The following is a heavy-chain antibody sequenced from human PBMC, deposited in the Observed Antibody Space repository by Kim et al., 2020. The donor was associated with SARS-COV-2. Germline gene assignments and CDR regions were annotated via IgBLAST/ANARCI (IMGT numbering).Heavy chain of an antibody. V-gene: IGHV3-74*01. D-gene: IGHD6-6*01. CDR2: INSDGSST. Sequence: GGSLRLSCAASGFTFSSYWMHWVRQAPGKGLVWVSRINSDGSSTSYADSVKGRFTISRDNAKNTLYLQMNSLRAEDTAVYYCARVRIAARHLALGYYYYYYGMDVWGQGTTVTVSS. CDR1: GFTFSSYW. J-gene: IGHJ6*02. CDR3: ARVRIAARHLALGYYYYYYGMDV.